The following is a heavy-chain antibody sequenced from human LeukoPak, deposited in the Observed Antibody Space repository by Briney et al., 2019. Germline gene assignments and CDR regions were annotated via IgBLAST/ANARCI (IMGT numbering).Heavy chain of an antibody. D-gene: IGHD4-11*01. CDR2: IIPILGIA. J-gene: IGHJ6*02. V-gene: IGHV1-69*04. Sequence: GASVKVSCKASGGTFSSYAISWVRQAPGQGLEWMGRIIPILGIANYAQKFQGRVTMTRNTSISTAYMELSSLRSEDTAVYYCARDSDYSNYYYYGMDVWGQGTTVTVSS. CDR3: ARDSDYSNYYYYGMDV. CDR1: GGTFSSYA.